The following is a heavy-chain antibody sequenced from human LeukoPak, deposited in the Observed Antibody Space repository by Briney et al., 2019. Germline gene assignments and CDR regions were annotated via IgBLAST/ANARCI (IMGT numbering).Heavy chain of an antibody. CDR3: ARGCPYYYGAFDI. Sequence: SETLSLTCAVYGGSFSGYYWSWIRQPPGKGLEWIGEINHSGSTNYNPSLKSRVTISVDTSKNQFSLKLSSVTAADTAVYYCARGCPYYYGAFDIWGQGTMVTVSS. J-gene: IGHJ3*02. CDR2: INHSGST. D-gene: IGHD3-10*01. CDR1: GGSFSGYY. V-gene: IGHV4-34*01.